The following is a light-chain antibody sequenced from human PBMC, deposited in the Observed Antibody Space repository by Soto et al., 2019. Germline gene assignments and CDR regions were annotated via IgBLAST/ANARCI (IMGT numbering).Light chain of an antibody. CDR3: QQRSNWPIN. CDR2: DAS. J-gene: IGKJ5*01. CDR1: QSVSSSY. V-gene: IGKV3D-20*02. Sequence: EIVLTQSPGTLSLSPGAIATLSRSSSQSVSSSYLAWYQQKPGQAPRLLIYDASNRATGIPARFSGSGSGTDFTLTISSLEPEDFAIYYCQQRSNWPINCGQGPRLEIK.